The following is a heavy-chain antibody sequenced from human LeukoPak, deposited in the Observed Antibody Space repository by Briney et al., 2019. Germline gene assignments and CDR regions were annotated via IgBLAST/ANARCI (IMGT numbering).Heavy chain of an antibody. CDR1: GCTFSSYA. V-gene: IGHV1-69*13. CDR3: ARVRGYCSSTICYRYYFDY. Sequence: SVKVSCKASGCTFSSYAISWVRQAPGQGLEWMGGIIPIFGTTNYAQKFQGRVTITADESTSTAYMELSSLRSEDTAVYYCARVRGYCSSTICYRYYFDYWGQGTLVTVSS. D-gene: IGHD2-2*01. CDR2: IIPIFGTT. J-gene: IGHJ4*02.